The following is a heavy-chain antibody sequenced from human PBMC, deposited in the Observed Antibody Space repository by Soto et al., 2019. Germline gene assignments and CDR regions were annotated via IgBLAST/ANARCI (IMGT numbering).Heavy chain of an antibody. J-gene: IGHJ5*02. V-gene: IGHV1-69*01. CDR1: GGTFSTYP. CDR3: ARGATHGSSWYFWFDP. Sequence: QVQLVQSGAEVRMPGSSVKVSCKASGGTFSTYPINWVRQAPGQGLEWMGGIIPLFGTTNYAQKFKGRDTSTADESTSTAYMELSSLRAEDAAVYYCARGATHGSSWYFWFDPWGQGTLVTVSS. D-gene: IGHD6-13*01. CDR2: IIPLFGTT.